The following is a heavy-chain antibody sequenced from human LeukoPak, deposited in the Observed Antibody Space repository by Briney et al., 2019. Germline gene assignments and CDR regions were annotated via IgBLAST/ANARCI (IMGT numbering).Heavy chain of an antibody. CDR1: GFSFSNYW. V-gene: IGHV3-48*01. CDR2: IGVSSSLV. D-gene: IGHD2-8*02. CDR3: ARDHWSPPSY. J-gene: IGHJ4*02. Sequence: GGSLRLSCAGSGFSFSNYWMSWVRQAPGKGLEWVSYIGVSSSLVRYADSVKGRFTISRDNAKNSLYLQMDSLRAEDTAMYYCARDHWSPPSYWGQGTLVTVSS.